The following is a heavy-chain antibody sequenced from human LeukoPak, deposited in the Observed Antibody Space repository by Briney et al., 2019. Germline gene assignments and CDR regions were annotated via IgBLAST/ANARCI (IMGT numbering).Heavy chain of an antibody. CDR2: ISSSSSYI. J-gene: IGHJ2*01. CDR1: GFTFSSYS. CDR3: ARVEVLAVAAMVNWYFDL. V-gene: IGHV3-21*01. Sequence: GGSLRLSCAASGFTFSSYSMNWVRQAPGKGLEWVSSISSSSSYIYYADSVKGRFTISRDNAKNSLYLQMNSLRAEDTAVYYCARVEVLAVAAMVNWYFDLWGRGTLVTVSS. D-gene: IGHD6-19*01.